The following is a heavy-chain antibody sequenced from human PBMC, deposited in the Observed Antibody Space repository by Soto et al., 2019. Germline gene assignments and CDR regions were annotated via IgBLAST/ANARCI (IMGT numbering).Heavy chain of an antibody. V-gene: IGHV3-11*01. CDR2: ISSSGSTI. D-gene: IGHD3-22*01. CDR3: SGSYSYAFDI. Sequence: PGGSLRLSCAASGFTFSDYYMSWIRQAPGKGLEWVSYISSSGSTIYYADSVKGRFTISRDNAKNSLYLQMNSLRADDTAVYYSSGSYSYAFDISGQGTMLTVSS. J-gene: IGHJ3*02. CDR1: GFTFSDYY.